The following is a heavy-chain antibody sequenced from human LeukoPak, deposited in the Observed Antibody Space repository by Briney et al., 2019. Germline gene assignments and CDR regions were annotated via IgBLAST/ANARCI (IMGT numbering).Heavy chain of an antibody. D-gene: IGHD3-10*01. J-gene: IGHJ6*02. CDR3: AFTYGSGSYYYYYYYGMDV. Sequence: ASVKVSCKASGYTFTGYYMHWVRQAPGPGLEWMGWINPNSGGTNYAQKFQGRVTMTRDTSISTAYMELSRLRSDDTAVYYCAFTYGSGSYYYYYYYGMDVWGQGTTVTVSS. V-gene: IGHV1-2*02. CDR2: INPNSGGT. CDR1: GYTFTGYY.